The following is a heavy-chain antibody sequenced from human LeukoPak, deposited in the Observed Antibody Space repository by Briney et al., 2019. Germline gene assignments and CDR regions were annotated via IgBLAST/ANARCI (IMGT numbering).Heavy chain of an antibody. V-gene: IGHV3-7*01. Sequence: GGSLRLSCVVPGFTFSGYWMTWVRQAPGKGLEWVANIREDGSERKYVDSVTGRFIISRDNSRISLYLQMNSLRPEDTAVYYCTRDRNARATKEDRYDYWGQGTLVTVSS. CDR2: IREDGSER. D-gene: IGHD5-12*01. CDR1: GFTFSGYW. CDR3: TRDRNARATKEDRYDY. J-gene: IGHJ4*02.